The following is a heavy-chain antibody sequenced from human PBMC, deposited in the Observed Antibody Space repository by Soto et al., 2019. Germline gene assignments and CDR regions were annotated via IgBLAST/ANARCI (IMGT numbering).Heavy chain of an antibody. CDR1: GLTLRSSA. V-gene: IGHV3-30-3*01. J-gene: IGHJ4*02. D-gene: IGHD3-10*01. CDR3: ARVAGSGSSTVGNPSDY. Sequence: PGGSPRLSSAASGLTLRSSAMPWVRQAPGKGLEWVAVISLEGINKYYADYVKGRFTISRDNTKNTLYLQMNSLRPEDTALYYCARVAGSGSSTVGNPSDYWGQGTLVTVSS. CDR2: ISLEGINK.